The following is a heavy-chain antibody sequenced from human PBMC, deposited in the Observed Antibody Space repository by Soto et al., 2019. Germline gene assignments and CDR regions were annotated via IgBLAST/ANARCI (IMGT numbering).Heavy chain of an antibody. CDR1: GYTFTSYA. D-gene: IGHD3-16*02. CDR3: ARVARTFGGVIAPYYFDY. Sequence: GASVKVSCKASGYTFTSYAMHWVRQAPGQRLEWMGWINAGNGNTKYSQKFQGRVTITRDTSASTAYMELSSLRSEDTAVYYCARVARTFGGVIAPYYFDYWGQGTLVTVSS. J-gene: IGHJ4*02. CDR2: INAGNGNT. V-gene: IGHV1-3*01.